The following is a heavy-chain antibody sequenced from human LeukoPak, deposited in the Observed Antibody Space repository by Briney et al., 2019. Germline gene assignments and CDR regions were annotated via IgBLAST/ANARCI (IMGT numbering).Heavy chain of an antibody. CDR2: IIPIFGTA. V-gene: IGHV1-69*06. CDR3: AREIDYGDYYAFDI. D-gene: IGHD4-17*01. Sequence: ASVKVSCKASGGTFSSYAISWVRQAPGQGLEWMGGIIPIFGTANYAQKFQGRVTITADKSTSTAYMELSSLRSEDTAVYYCAREIDYGDYYAFDIWGQGTMVTVSS. J-gene: IGHJ3*02. CDR1: GGTFSSYA.